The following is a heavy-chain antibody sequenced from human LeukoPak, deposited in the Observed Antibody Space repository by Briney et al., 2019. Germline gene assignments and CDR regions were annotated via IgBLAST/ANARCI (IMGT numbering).Heavy chain of an antibody. CDR3: ATYGNYYDSSGPFDY. V-gene: IGHV1-24*01. CDR1: GYTLTELS. CDR2: FDPEDGET. D-gene: IGHD3-22*01. Sequence: ASVKVSCKVSGYTLTELSMHWVRQAPGKGLEWMGGFDPEDGETIYAQKFQGRVTMTKDTSTDTAYMELSSLRSEDTAVYYCATYGNYYDSSGPFDYWGQGTLVTVSS. J-gene: IGHJ4*02.